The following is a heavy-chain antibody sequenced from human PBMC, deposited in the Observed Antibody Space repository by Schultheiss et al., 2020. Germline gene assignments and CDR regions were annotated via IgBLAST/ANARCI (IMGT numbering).Heavy chain of an antibody. CDR2: INHSGST. J-gene: IGHJ4*02. CDR1: GGSISSYY. V-gene: IGHV4-34*01. Sequence: SETLSLTCTVSGGSISSYYWSWIRQPPGKGLEWIGEINHSGSTNYNPSLKSRVTISVDTSKNQFSLKLSSVTAADTAVYYCARSPRITMIVVVRKHYFDYWGQGTLVTVSS. D-gene: IGHD3-22*01. CDR3: ARSPRITMIVVVRKHYFDY.